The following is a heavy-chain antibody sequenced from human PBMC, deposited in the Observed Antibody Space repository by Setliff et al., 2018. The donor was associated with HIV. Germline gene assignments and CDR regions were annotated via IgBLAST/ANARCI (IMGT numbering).Heavy chain of an antibody. D-gene: IGHD6-19*01. CDR1: GFNFRDSW. CDR2: ISPDGSER. Sequence: GGSLRLSCSTSGFNFRDSWMSWLRLAPGKGLEWVANISPDGSERYSVDSVKGRFTISRDKAKNSLYLQMNSLRAEDTAVYYCARARTGWYNFDYWGQGTPVTVST. J-gene: IGHJ4*02. V-gene: IGHV3-7*01. CDR3: ARARTGWYNFDY.